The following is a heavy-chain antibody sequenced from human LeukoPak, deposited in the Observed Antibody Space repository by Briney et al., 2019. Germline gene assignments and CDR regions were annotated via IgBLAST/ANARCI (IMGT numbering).Heavy chain of an antibody. CDR1: GFTFSSYS. D-gene: IGHD3-10*01. CDR2: ISSSSSTI. CDR3: AREYDFEFMVRGVIEERFDY. J-gene: IGHJ4*02. Sequence: GGSLRLSCAASGFTFSSYSMNWVRQAPGKGLEWVSYISSSSSTIYYADSVKGRFTISRDNAKNSLYLQMNSLRAEDTAVYYCAREYDFEFMVRGVIEERFDYWGQGTLVTVSS. V-gene: IGHV3-48*04.